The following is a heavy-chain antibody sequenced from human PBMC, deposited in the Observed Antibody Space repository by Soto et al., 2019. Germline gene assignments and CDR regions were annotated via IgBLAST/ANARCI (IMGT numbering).Heavy chain of an antibody. D-gene: IGHD2-15*01. CDR2: IYYSGST. CDR3: ARDRSGGFFDY. V-gene: IGHV4-31*11. Sequence: TLSITCAVSGGFISSGGYYWSWIRQHPGKGLEWIGYIYYSGSTYYNPSLKSRVTISVDTSKNQFSLKLSSVTAADTAVYYCARDRSGGFFDYWGQGTLVTVSS. CDR1: GGFISSGGYY. J-gene: IGHJ4*02.